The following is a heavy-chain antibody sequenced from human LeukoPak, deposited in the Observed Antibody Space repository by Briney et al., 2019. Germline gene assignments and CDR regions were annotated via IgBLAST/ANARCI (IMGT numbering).Heavy chain of an antibody. V-gene: IGHV3-23*01. CDR3: AKDLGYCSGGSCPRSWFDP. CDR1: GFTFSSYA. D-gene: IGHD2-15*01. Sequence: GGSLRLSCAASGFTFSSYAMSWVRQAPGKGLEWVLAISGSGGSTYYADSVKGRFTISRDNSKNTLYLQMNSLRAEDTAVYYCAKDLGYCSGGSCPRSWFDPWGQGTLVTVSS. J-gene: IGHJ5*02. CDR2: ISGSGGST.